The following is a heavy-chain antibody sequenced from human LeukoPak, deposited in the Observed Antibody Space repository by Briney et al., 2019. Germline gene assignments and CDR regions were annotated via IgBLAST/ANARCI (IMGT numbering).Heavy chain of an antibody. CDR3: ARLGGGEFCT. J-gene: IGHJ5*02. CDR2: FYTSGHT. CDR1: GASLNNYY. V-gene: IGHV4-4*07. D-gene: IGHD3-16*01. Sequence: SETLSLTCSVAGASLNNYYWSWIRQPAGKGLEWIGRFYTSGHTSYNPSLKSRVSMSGDTSKNQFSLKLSSVSAAGTAIYYCARLGGGEFCTWGQGTLVIVSS.